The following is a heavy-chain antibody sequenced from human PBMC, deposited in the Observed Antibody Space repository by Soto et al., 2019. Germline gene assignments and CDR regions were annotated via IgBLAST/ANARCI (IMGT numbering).Heavy chain of an antibody. D-gene: IGHD3-22*01. CDR2: IYYSGST. J-gene: IGHJ4*02. Sequence: SETLSLTCTVSGGSISSGDYYWSWIRQPPGKGLEWIGYIYYSGSTYYNPSLKSRVTISVDTSKNQFSLKLSSVTAADTAVYHCARDSSDDSSGYYYADYWGQGTLVTVSS. CDR3: ARDSSDDSSGYYYADY. V-gene: IGHV4-30-4*01. CDR1: GGSISSGDYY.